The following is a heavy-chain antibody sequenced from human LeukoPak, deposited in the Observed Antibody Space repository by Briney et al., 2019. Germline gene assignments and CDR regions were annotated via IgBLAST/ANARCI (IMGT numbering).Heavy chain of an antibody. CDR3: ARQAVAGNGFDY. CDR1: GGSISSSSYY. CDR2: IYYSGNT. V-gene: IGHV4-39*01. J-gene: IGHJ4*02. Sequence: SETLSLTCTVSGGSISSSSYYWGWIRQPPGKGLEWIGTIYYSGNTYYNPSLKSRVSISVDTSKNQYSLKLSSVTAADTAVYYCARQAVAGNGFDYWGQGTLVTVSS. D-gene: IGHD6-19*01.